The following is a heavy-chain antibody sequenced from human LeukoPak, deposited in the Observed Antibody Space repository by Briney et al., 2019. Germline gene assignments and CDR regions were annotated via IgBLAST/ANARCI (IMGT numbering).Heavy chain of an antibody. CDR2: FYYSGRT. Sequence: SETLSLTCAVSGGSISSSNSYWDWIRQPPGKGLEWIGSFYYSGRTYYNPSLKSRVTISVDTSKNQFSLKVSSVTGSDTAVYYCARRIRWYGSIWVESFDSWGQGTLVTVSS. J-gene: IGHJ5*01. V-gene: IGHV4-39*01. CDR3: ARRIRWYGSIWVESFDS. CDR1: GGSISSSNSY. D-gene: IGHD6-13*01.